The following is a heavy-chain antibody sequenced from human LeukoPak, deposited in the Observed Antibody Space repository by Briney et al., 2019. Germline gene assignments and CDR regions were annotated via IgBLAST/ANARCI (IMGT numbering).Heavy chain of an antibody. V-gene: IGHV4-39*07. CDR1: GGSISSSSYY. J-gene: IGHJ5*02. Sequence: SETLSLTCTVSGGSISSSSYYWGWIRQSPGKGLEWIGSIYYSGSTYYNPPLKSRVTISVDTAKNHFSLNLRSVTAADTAVYYCARDSCSTTSCYTNWLDPWGQGTLVTVSS. CDR3: ARDSCSTTSCYTNWLDP. CDR2: IYYSGST. D-gene: IGHD2-2*02.